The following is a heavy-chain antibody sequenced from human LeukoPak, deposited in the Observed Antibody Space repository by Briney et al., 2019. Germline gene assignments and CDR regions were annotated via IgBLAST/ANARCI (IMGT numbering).Heavy chain of an antibody. V-gene: IGHV4-59*08. CDR1: GGYISSYY. Sequence: SETLSLTCTVSGGYISSYYWSWIRQPPGKELEWIGYIYYSGSTNYNPSLKSRVTISLETSKKQFSLKLISVTAADTAVYYCARGYSSTSGRPDYWGQGTLVTVSS. J-gene: IGHJ4*02. CDR2: IYYSGST. D-gene: IGHD6-19*01. CDR3: ARGYSSTSGRPDY.